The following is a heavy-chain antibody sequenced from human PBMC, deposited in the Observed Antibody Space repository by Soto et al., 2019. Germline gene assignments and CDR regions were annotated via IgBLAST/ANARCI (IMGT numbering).Heavy chain of an antibody. CDR1: GYTFTSYG. V-gene: IGHV1-18*01. CDR3: ARDDGSGGSHRFDY. CDR2: ISAYNGNT. J-gene: IGHJ4*02. Sequence: GASVKVSCKASGYTFTSYGISWVRQAPGQGLEWMGWISAYNGNTNYAQKLQGRVTMTTDTSTSTAYMELRSLKSDDTAVYYCARDDGSGGSHRFDYWGQGTLVTVSS. D-gene: IGHD2-15*01.